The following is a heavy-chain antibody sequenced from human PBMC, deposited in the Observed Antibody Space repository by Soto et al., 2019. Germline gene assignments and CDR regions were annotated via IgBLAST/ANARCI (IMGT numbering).Heavy chain of an antibody. CDR3: ASQGPQGKHYFDY. CDR1: GGSISSYY. J-gene: IGHJ4*02. V-gene: IGHV4-59*08. D-gene: IGHD3-10*01. CDR2: IYYSGST. Sequence: SETLSLTCTVSGGSISSYYWSWIRQPPGKGLEWIGYIYYSGSTNYNPSLKSRVTISVDTSKNQFSLKLSSVTAADTAVYYCASQGPQGKHYFDYWGQGTLVTVSS.